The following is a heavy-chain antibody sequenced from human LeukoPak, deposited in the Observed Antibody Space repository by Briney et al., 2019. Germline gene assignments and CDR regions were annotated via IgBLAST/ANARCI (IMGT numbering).Heavy chain of an antibody. CDR3: AARSGSYYVDYYYYYYMDV. CDR1: GFTFTSSA. J-gene: IGHJ6*03. D-gene: IGHD1-26*01. V-gene: IGHV1-58*01. Sequence: GASVKVSCKASGFTFTSSAVQWVRQARGQRLEWIGWIVVGSGNTNYAQKFQERVTITRDMSTSTAYMELSSLRSEDTAVYYCAARSGSYYVDYYYYYYMDVWGKGTTVTVSS. CDR2: IVVGSGNT.